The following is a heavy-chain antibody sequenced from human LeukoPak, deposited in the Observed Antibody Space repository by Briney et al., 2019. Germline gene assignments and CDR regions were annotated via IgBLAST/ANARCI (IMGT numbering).Heavy chain of an antibody. Sequence: PGGSLRLSCAASGLTFSSHAMNWVRQAPGRGLEWVSHISGGGDDTHYADSVRGRFTVSRDNSKNTLFLLMSSLKDEDTAFYYCAKTPASDFWGPFDYWGQGTLSPSPQ. CDR1: GLTFSSHA. J-gene: IGHJ4*02. D-gene: IGHD7-27*01. V-gene: IGHV3-23*01. CDR2: ISGGGDDT. CDR3: AKTPASDFWGPFDY.